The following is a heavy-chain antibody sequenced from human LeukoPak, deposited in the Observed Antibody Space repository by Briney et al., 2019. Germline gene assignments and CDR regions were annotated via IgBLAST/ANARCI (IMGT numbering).Heavy chain of an antibody. CDR1: GGSISSSSYY. J-gene: IGHJ4*02. CDR2: IYYSGST. CDR3: ARLGYDSSRSGFDY. Sequence: SETLSLTCTVSGGSISSSSYYWGWIRQPPGKGLEWIGSIYYSGSTYYNPSLKSRVTISVDTSKNQCSLKLSSVTAADTAVYYCARLGYDSSRSGFDYWGQGTLVTVSS. V-gene: IGHV4-39*01. D-gene: IGHD3-22*01.